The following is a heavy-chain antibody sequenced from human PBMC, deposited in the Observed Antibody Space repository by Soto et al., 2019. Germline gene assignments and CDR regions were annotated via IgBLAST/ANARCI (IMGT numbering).Heavy chain of an antibody. CDR2: IYYSGST. D-gene: IGHD3-10*01. Sequence: PSETLSLTCTVSGGSISNYYWSWIRQPPGKGLEWIGYIYYSGSTNYNPSLKSRVTISVDTSKNQFSLKLSSVTAADTAVYYCARHRAMVRGEASDYYGMDVWGQGTTVTVSS. J-gene: IGHJ6*02. V-gene: IGHV4-59*08. CDR1: GGSISNYY. CDR3: ARHRAMVRGEASDYYGMDV.